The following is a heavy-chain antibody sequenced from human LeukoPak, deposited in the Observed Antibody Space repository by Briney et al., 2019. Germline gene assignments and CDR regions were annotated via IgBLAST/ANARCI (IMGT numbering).Heavy chain of an antibody. Sequence: SPSETLSLTCTVSGGSISSYYWSWIRQPPGKGLEWIGYIYYSGSTNYNPSLKSRVTISVDTSKNQFSLKLSSVTAADTAVYYCARGVVVISGGSAIFDHWGQGTLVTVSS. CDR1: GGSISSYY. V-gene: IGHV4-59*01. J-gene: IGHJ5*02. D-gene: IGHD3-22*01. CDR2: IYYSGST. CDR3: ARGVVVISGGSAIFDH.